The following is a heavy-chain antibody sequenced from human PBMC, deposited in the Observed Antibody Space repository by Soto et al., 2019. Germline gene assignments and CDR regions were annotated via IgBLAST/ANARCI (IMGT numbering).Heavy chain of an antibody. CDR2: IYYSGST. D-gene: IGHD6-19*01. CDR1: GGSISSGGYY. J-gene: IGHJ4*02. CDR3: ARDGLGLYYFDY. V-gene: IGHV4-31*03. Sequence: QVQLQESGPGLVKPSQTLSLTCTVSGGSISSGGYYWSWIRQHPGKGLEWIVYIYYSGSTYYNPSLKSRVTISVDTSKNQFSLKLSSVTAADTAVYYCARDGLGLYYFDYWGQGTLVTVSS.